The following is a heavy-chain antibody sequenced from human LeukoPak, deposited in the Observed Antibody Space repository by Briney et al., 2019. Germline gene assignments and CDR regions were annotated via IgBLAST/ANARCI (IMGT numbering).Heavy chain of an antibody. D-gene: IGHD6-13*01. CDR2: IYYSGST. CDR3: ARRRAAGLGAFDI. CDR1: GGSISSYY. V-gene: IGHV4-59*01. J-gene: IGHJ3*02. Sequence: PSETLSLTCTVSGGSISSYYWSWIRQPPGKGLEWIGYIYYSGSTNYNPSLKSRVTISVDTSKNQFSLKLSSVTPADTAVYYCARRRAAGLGAFDIWGQGTMVTVSS.